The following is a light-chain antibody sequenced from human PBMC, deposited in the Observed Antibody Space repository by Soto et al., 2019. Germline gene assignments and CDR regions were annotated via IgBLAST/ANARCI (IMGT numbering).Light chain of an antibody. V-gene: IGLV2-11*01. J-gene: IGLJ2*01. CDR1: SSDVGGYNF. CDR2: DVS. CDR3: CSYAGTYTYVV. Sequence: QSVLTQPRSVSGSPGQSVTISCTGTSSDVGGYNFVSWYQHHPGKAPKVLIYDVSKRPSGVPDRFSGSKSGNTASLTISGLQAEDEADYHCCSYAGTYTYVVFGGGTKVTAL.